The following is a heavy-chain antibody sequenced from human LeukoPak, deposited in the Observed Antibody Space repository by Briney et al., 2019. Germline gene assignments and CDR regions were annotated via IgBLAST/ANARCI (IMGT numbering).Heavy chain of an antibody. CDR2: ISYDGSNK. J-gene: IGHJ4*02. CDR1: GFTFSSYG. V-gene: IGHV3-30*18. CDR3: AKGTSRTDPIRFLEWLLLD. Sequence: PGRSLRLSCAASGFTFSSYGMHWARQAPGKGLEWVAVISYDGSNKYYADSVKGRFTISRDNSKNTLYLQMNSLRAEDTAVYYCAKGTSRTDPIRFLEWLLLDWGQGTLVTVSS. D-gene: IGHD3-3*01.